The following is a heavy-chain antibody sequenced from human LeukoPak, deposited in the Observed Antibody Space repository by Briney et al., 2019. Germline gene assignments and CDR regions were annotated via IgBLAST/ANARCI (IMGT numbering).Heavy chain of an antibody. Sequence: GGSLRLSCAASGFTFSSYGMPWVRQAPGKGLEWVAVIWYDGSNKYYADSVKGRFTISRDNSKNTLYLQMNSLRAEDTAVYYCAREDYDFWSGYPSYYYYGMDVWGQGTTVTVSS. CDR1: GFTFSSYG. CDR2: IWYDGSNK. CDR3: AREDYDFWSGYPSYYYYGMDV. J-gene: IGHJ6*02. V-gene: IGHV3-33*01. D-gene: IGHD3-3*01.